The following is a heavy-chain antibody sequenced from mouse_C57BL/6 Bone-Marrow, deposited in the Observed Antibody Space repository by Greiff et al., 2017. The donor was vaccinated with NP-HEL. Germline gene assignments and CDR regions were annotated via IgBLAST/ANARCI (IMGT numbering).Heavy chain of an antibody. V-gene: IGHV5-6*01. CDR3: ASHGYASWFAY. J-gene: IGHJ3*01. CDR1: GFTFSSYG. CDR2: ISSGGSYT. D-gene: IGHD2-2*01. Sequence: EVKLMESGGDLVKPGGSLKLSCAASGFTFSSYGMSWVRQTPDKRLEWVATISSGGSYTYYPDSVKGRFTISRDNAKNTLYLQMSSLKSEDTGMYYCASHGYASWFAYWGQGTLVTVSA.